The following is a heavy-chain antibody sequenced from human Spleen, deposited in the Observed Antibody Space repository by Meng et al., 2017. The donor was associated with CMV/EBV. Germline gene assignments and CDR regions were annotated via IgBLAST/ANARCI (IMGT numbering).Heavy chain of an antibody. CDR3: AAYYGDYPYYYYYGMDV. Sequence: ASGKVSCKASGYLFTGYQIHWVRQAPGQRLEWMGWINPNSGGPIYAPKFQGRLTVTRDTSISTAYMELSRLRSDDTAVYYCAAYYGDYPYYYYYGMDVWGQGTTVTVS. CDR2: INPNSGGP. V-gene: IGHV1-2*02. J-gene: IGHJ6*02. D-gene: IGHD4-17*01. CDR1: GYLFTGYQ.